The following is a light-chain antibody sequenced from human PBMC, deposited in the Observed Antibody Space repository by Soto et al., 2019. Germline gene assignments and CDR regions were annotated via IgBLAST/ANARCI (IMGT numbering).Light chain of an antibody. J-gene: IGKJ1*01. CDR3: QQYDNLSWT. CDR1: QDISNY. V-gene: IGKV1-33*01. Sequence: DIQMTQSPSSLPASVGDRVTITCQASQDISNYLNWYQQKPGKAPKLLIYDASNLERGVPSRFSGSGSGTDFAFTISSLQPEDLATYYCQQYDNLSWTFGQGTKVDIK. CDR2: DAS.